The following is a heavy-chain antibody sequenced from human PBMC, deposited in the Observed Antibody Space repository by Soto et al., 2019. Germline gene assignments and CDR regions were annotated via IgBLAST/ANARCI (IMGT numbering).Heavy chain of an antibody. J-gene: IGHJ4*02. CDR1: GYTFTSYG. CDR3: ARGGYGDY. Sequence: QVHLVQSGAEVKKPGASVKVSCKGSGYTFTSYGITWVRQAPGQGLEWMGWISAHNGSTNYAQKLQGRVTVTRDTATSTAYMVLRSLRADGPAVYYCARGGYGDYWGQGAVVTVSS. V-gene: IGHV1-18*01. CDR2: ISAHNGST. D-gene: IGHD1-1*01.